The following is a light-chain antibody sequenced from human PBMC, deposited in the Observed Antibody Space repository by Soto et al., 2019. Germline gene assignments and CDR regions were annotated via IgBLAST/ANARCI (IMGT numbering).Light chain of an antibody. Sequence: ETVLTQSPGTLSLSPGEGATLSCRASQSVDSRYLAWYQQRPGQAPRLLISGTSTRASGIPDRFSGSGSGTDFTLTISRLEPEDFATYYCQQYSNYPYTFGQGTKLKIK. V-gene: IGKV3-20*01. CDR3: QQYSNYPYT. J-gene: IGKJ2*01. CDR2: GTS. CDR1: QSVDSRY.